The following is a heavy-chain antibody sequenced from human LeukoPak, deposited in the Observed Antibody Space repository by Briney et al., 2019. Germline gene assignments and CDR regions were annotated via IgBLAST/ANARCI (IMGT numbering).Heavy chain of an antibody. V-gene: IGHV3-66*01. Sequence: PGGSLRLSCAASGFTVSSNYMSWVRQAPGKVLEWVSVIYSGGSTYYADSVKGRFTISRDNSKNTLYLQMNSLRAEDTAVYYCARDDSSCFGDAFDIWGQGTMVTVSS. CDR1: GFTVSSNY. CDR2: IYSGGST. CDR3: ARDDSSCFGDAFDI. D-gene: IGHD3-22*01. J-gene: IGHJ3*02.